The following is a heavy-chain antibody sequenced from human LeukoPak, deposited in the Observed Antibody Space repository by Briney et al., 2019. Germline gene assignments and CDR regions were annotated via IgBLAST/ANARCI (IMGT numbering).Heavy chain of an antibody. J-gene: IGHJ4*02. CDR2: IYSGGST. D-gene: IGHD4-17*01. CDR3: ARYGDYNLDY. Sequence: GGSLRLSCAASGFTVSSNYMSWVRHAPGKGLEWVSVIYSGGSTYYADSVNGRFTISRDNSKNTLYLQMNSLRAEDTAVYYCARYGDYNLDYWGQGTLVTVSS. V-gene: IGHV3-66*01. CDR1: GFTVSSNY.